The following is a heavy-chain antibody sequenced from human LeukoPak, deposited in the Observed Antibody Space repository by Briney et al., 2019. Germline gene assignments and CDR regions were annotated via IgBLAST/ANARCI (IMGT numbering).Heavy chain of an antibody. V-gene: IGHV3-74*01. CDR2: IKYDGSMT. Sequence: GGSLRLSCAASGFTFSSYGMHWVRQAPGKGLVWVSRIKYDGSMTTYGDSVKGRFSISRDNAKNTVDLQMNSLRAEDTAVYYCANGLIGYSSGWYGFDYWGQGTLVTVSS. D-gene: IGHD6-19*01. CDR1: GFTFSSYG. J-gene: IGHJ4*02. CDR3: ANGLIGYSSGWYGFDY.